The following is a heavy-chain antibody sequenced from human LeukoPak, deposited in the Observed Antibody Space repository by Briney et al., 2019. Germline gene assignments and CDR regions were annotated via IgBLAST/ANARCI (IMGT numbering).Heavy chain of an antibody. Sequence: SVKVSCKAAGGTFSSYAISWVRQAPGQGLEWMGGIIPIFGTANYAQKFQGRVTITADESTSTAYMELSSLRSEDTAVYYCARVYCSGGRCYTYYFDYWGQGTLVTVSS. D-gene: IGHD2-15*01. CDR3: ARVYCSGGRCYTYYFDY. J-gene: IGHJ4*02. CDR2: IIPIFGTA. V-gene: IGHV1-69*13. CDR1: GGTFSSYA.